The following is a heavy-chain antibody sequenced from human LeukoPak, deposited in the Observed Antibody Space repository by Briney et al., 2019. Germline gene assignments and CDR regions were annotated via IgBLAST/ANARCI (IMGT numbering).Heavy chain of an antibody. D-gene: IGHD3-22*01. J-gene: IGHJ4*02. CDR3: ARNYDSSGYTTFAY. CDR2: IYYSGST. Sequence: PSETLSLTCSVSGGSISSYYWSWIRQPPGKGLEXXGNIYYSGSTNYNPSLKGRVTISVDTSKNQFSLKLSSVTAADTAVYYCARNYDSSGYTTFAYWGQGTLVTVSS. CDR1: GGSISSYY. V-gene: IGHV4-59*12.